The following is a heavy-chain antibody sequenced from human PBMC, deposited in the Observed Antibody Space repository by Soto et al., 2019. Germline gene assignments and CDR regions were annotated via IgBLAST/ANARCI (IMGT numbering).Heavy chain of an antibody. CDR3: AKGAHDPPMVVILAY. Sequence: QLQLVESGGGAVQPGRSLRLSCAASGFTFGSYGMHWVRQAPGKGLEWVAVISNDGTNKYYEDCVKGRFTISRDNSKNTLYVQMASLRVEDTAVYYCAKGAHDPPMVVILAYRGQGTLVTVTS. CDR2: ISNDGTNK. CDR1: GFTFGSYG. D-gene: IGHD3-10*01. J-gene: IGHJ4*02. V-gene: IGHV3-30*18.